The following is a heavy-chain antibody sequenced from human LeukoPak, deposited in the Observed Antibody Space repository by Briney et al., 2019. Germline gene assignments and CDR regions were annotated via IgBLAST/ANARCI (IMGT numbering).Heavy chain of an antibody. CDR3: ARDGSYSGYYYYYGMDV. CDR2: IYYSGST. J-gene: IGHJ6*02. D-gene: IGHD1-26*01. V-gene: IGHV4-39*07. CDR1: GGSISSSSYY. Sequence: SETLSLTCTVSGGSISSSSYYWGWIRQPPGKGLEWIGSIYYSGSTYYNPSLKSRVTISVDTSKNQFSLKLSSVTAADTAVYYCARDGSYSGYYYYYGMDVWGQGTTVTVSS.